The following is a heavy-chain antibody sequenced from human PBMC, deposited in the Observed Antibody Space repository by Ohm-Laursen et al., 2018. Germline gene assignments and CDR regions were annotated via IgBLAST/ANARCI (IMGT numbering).Heavy chain of an antibody. CDR1: GYTFSSYD. CDR2: MNPNSHNT. Sequence: GASVKVSCKASGYTFSSYDIIWVRQASGQGPEWMGWMNPNSHNTGYARKFRGRVSMTSDSSISTAYMELYSLTSEDTATYYCARAVRYHLLSDPWGQGTLVTVSS. J-gene: IGHJ5*02. CDR3: ARAVRYHLLSDP. V-gene: IGHV1-8*01. D-gene: IGHD2-2*01.